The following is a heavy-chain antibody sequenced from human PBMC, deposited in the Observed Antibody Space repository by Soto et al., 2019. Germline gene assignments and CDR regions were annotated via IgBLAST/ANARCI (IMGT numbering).Heavy chain of an antibody. V-gene: IGHV1-69*12. D-gene: IGHD3-10*01. CDR2: IIPIFGTA. Sequence: QVQLVQSGAEVKKPGSSVKVSCKASGGTFSSYAINWVRQAPGQGLEWMGGIIPIFGTANYAQKFQGRVTITADESTTAACMELSSLRSEDTAVYYCARGGYYYGSGRLIPALTDGAFDIWGQGTMVTVSS. CDR1: GGTFSSYA. CDR3: ARGGYYYGSGRLIPALTDGAFDI. J-gene: IGHJ3*02.